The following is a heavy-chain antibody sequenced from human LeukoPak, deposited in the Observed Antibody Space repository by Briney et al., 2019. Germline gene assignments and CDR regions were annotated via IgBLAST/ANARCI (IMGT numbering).Heavy chain of an antibody. CDR1: GGSISSSNW. J-gene: IGHJ6*04. V-gene: IGHV4-4*02. Sequence: PSETLSLTCAVSGGSISSSNWWRWVRQPPGKGLEWIGEIYHSGSTNYNPSLKSRVTISVDKSKNQFSLKLSSVTAADTAVYYCARTPVQLERLFYYYYGMDVWGKGTTVTVSS. CDR2: IYHSGST. D-gene: IGHD1-1*01. CDR3: ARTPVQLERLFYYYYGMDV.